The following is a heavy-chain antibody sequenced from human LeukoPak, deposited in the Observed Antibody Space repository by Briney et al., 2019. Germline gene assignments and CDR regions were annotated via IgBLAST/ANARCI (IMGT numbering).Heavy chain of an antibody. CDR1: GGSISSSSYY. V-gene: IGHV4-39*01. J-gene: IGHJ4*02. CDR2: IFYSGTT. CDR3: ARRVIVATLDF. D-gene: IGHD5-12*01. Sequence: SETLPLTCSVSGGSISSSSYYWAWIRQPPGKGLQWIGSIFYSGTTFYNPSLKSRVTISVDTSKNQFSLKLSSVTAADTAVYYCARRVIVATLDFWGQGTLVTVSS.